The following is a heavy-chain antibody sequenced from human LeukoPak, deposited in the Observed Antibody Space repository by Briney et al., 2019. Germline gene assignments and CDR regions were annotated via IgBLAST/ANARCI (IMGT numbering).Heavy chain of an antibody. CDR3: AKPDSSGWLFTVEYYFDY. D-gene: IGHD6-19*01. CDR1: GFTFSSYG. V-gene: IGHV3-23*01. Sequence: GGSLRLSXAASGFTFSSYGMHWGRQAPGKGLEWVSAISGSGGSTYYADSVKGRFTISRDNSKNTLYLQMNSLRAEDTAVYYCAKPDSSGWLFTVEYYFDYWGQGTLVTVSS. CDR2: ISGSGGST. J-gene: IGHJ4*02.